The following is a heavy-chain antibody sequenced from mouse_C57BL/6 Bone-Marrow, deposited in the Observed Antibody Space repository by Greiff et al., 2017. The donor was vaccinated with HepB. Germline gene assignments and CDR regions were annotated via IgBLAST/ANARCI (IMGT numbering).Heavy chain of an antibody. Sequence: EVNVVESGGGLVQPGGSLKLSCDASGFTFSDYYMYWVRQTPEKRLEWVAYISKGGGRTYYPDTIKGRFTSSRDNAKNTLYLQMSRLKSEDTAMYYCARLDYGSSLSAMDYWGQGTSVTVSS. J-gene: IGHJ4*01. V-gene: IGHV5-12*01. CDR3: ARLDYGSSLSAMDY. D-gene: IGHD1-1*01. CDR2: ISKGGGRT. CDR1: GFTFSDYY.